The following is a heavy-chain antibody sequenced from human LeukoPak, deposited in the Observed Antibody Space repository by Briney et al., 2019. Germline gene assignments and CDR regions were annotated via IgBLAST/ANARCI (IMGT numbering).Heavy chain of an antibody. CDR3: ARYSTYYYDSGSSGPHYFDN. CDR1: GFTFSKYD. V-gene: IGHV3-30*17. J-gene: IGHJ4*02. CDR2: ISSGGNSG. Sequence: GGPLRLSCAASGFTFSKYDIHGVRQSPGKGLEWLSLISSGGNSGYYADSVKGRFTISRDNSNNTLYLQVISLNAEDTAVYYCARYSTYYYDSGSSGPHYFDNWGQGTLVTVSS. D-gene: IGHD3-10*01.